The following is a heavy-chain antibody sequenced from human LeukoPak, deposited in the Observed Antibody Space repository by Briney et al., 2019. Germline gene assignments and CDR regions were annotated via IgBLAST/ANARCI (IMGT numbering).Heavy chain of an antibody. CDR3: AATIVATTRSIDY. CDR1: GFTFSSYA. D-gene: IGHD5-12*01. V-gene: IGHV3-23*01. Sequence: GGSLRLSCAASGFTFSSYAMSWVRQAQGKGLEWVSAISGSGGSTYYADSVKGRFTISRDNSKNTLYLQMNSLRAEDTAVYYCAATIVATTRSIDYWGQGTLVTVSS. J-gene: IGHJ4*02. CDR2: ISGSGGST.